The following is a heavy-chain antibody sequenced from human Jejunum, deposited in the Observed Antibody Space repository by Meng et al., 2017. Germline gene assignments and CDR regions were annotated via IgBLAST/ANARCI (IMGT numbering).Heavy chain of an antibody. D-gene: IGHD2-21*02. J-gene: IGHJ5*02. CDR2: IHHSGST. V-gene: IGHV4-30-4*01. CDR1: GDSVTSGSYH. Sequence: QVQLQESGSGLVKPSQTLSLACTVSGDSVTSGSYHWSWIRQPPGKGLEWIGEIHHSGSTNYNASLESRVTISRDTSKKQFSLRLSSVTAADTAVYYCARASVGNCGGDCYSPHWFDPWGQGTLVTVSS. CDR3: ARASVGNCGGDCYSPHWFDP.